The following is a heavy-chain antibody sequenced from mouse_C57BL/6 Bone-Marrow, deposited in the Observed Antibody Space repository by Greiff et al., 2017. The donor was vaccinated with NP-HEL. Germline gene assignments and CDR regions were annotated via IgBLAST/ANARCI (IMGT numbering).Heavy chain of an antibody. CDR2: IDPENGDT. CDR1: GFNIKDDY. CDR3: TTDDYSWFAY. D-gene: IGHD2-4*01. V-gene: IGHV14-4*01. J-gene: IGHJ3*01. Sequence: EVKVVESGAELVRPGASVKLSCTASGFNIKDDYMHWVKQRPEQGLEWIGWIDPENGDTEYASKFQGKATITADTSSNTAYLQLSSLTSEDTAVYYCTTDDYSWFAYWGQGTLVTVSA.